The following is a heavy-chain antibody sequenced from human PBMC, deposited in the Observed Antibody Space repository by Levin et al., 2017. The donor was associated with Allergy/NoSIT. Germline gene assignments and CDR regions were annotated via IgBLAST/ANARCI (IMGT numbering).Heavy chain of an antibody. CDR2: IIPIFGTA. J-gene: IGHJ3*02. CDR1: GGTFSSYA. Sequence: SVKVSCKASGGTFSSYAISWVRQAPGQGLEWMGGIIPIFGTANYAQKFQGRVTITADESTSTAYMELSSLRSEDTAVYYCARTDLLVNGAFDIWGQGTMVTVSS. CDR3: ARTDLLVNGAFDI. V-gene: IGHV1-69*13. D-gene: IGHD2-8*02.